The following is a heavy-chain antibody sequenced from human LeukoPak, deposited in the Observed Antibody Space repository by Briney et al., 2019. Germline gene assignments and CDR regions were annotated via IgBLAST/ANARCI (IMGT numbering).Heavy chain of an antibody. CDR1: GGSISSGGYY. Sequence: SQTLSLTCTVSGGSISSGGYYWSWIRQHPGKGLEWIGYIYYSGSTYYNPSLKSRVTISVDTSKNQFSLKLSSVTAADTAVYYCARGPYYYDSSGRAFDIWGQGTMVTVSS. CDR3: ARGPYYYDSSGRAFDI. CDR2: IYYSGST. V-gene: IGHV4-31*03. D-gene: IGHD3-22*01. J-gene: IGHJ3*02.